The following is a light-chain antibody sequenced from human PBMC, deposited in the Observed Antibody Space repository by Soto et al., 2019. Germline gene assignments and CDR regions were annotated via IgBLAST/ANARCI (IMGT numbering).Light chain of an antibody. CDR3: QQLNSYPLT. CDR2: GAS. CDR1: QGISSF. Sequence: IQLTQSPSSLSASVGDRVTITCRASQGISSFLAWYQQKPGKAPKVLIYGASTLQSGVPSRFSGSGSGTDFTLTINSLQPEDFATYYCQQLNSYPLTFGQGTRLEIK. V-gene: IGKV1-9*01. J-gene: IGKJ5*01.